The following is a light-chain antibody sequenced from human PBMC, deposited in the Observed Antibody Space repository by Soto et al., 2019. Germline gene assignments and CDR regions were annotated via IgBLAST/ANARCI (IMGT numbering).Light chain of an antibody. J-gene: IGLJ1*01. CDR2: EVT. CDR1: SRDVGTYAD. CDR3: SSYTTSSTYV. V-gene: IGLV2-14*01. Sequence: HSALTQPASVSACPGQSITISCTGTSRDVGTYADVSWYRQYPGKAPKRLIYEVTNRPSGVSNRFSGSKSGNTASLTISGLQAEDEADYYCSSYTTSSTYVFGSGTKVTVL.